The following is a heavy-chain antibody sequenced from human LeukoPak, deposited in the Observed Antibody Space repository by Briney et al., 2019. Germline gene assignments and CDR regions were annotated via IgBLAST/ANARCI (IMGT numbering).Heavy chain of an antibody. CDR1: GFTFSSYA. D-gene: IGHD3-22*01. CDR3: ARDRAYYYDSSGYYHFDY. CDR2: ISGSGGNT. V-gene: IGHV3-23*01. J-gene: IGHJ4*02. Sequence: GGSLRLSCAASGFTFSSYAMSWVRQAPGKGLEWVSAISGSGGNTYYADSVKGRFTISRDNSKNTLFLQMNSLRAEDTAVYYCARDRAYYYDSSGYYHFDYWGQGTLVTVSS.